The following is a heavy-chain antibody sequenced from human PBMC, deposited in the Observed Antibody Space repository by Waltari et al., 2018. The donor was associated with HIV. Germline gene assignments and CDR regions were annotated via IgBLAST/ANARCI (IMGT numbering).Heavy chain of an antibody. V-gene: IGHV1-69*08. CDR3: ASARETMGVDFDS. J-gene: IGHJ5*01. CDR2: AIPMFGTS. Sequence: QVQLVQSGAEVKKPGSSVKVSCKASGGDFVSQPFNWVRQAPGQGLEWMGRAIPMFGTSNYERKFQGRVTITADKSTTTAYMELNGLRIYDTAVYYCASARETMGVDFDSWGQGTLVTVS. CDR1: GGDFVSQP. D-gene: IGHD3-10*01.